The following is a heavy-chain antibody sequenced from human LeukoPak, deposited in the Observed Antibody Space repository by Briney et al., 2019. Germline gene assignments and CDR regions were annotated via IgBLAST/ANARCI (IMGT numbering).Heavy chain of an antibody. CDR2: IYYSGRT. CDR1: GASISSSSYN. V-gene: IGHV4-39*01. Sequence: SSETLSLTCIVSGASISSSSYNWGWIRQPPGKGLEWIGSIYYSGRTFYNPSLKSRVTISEDTSKNQFSLKLSSVTAADTAVYYCARTTDYDILTGYYDSRFYFDYWGQGTLVTVSS. D-gene: IGHD3-9*01. CDR3: ARTTDYDILTGYYDSRFYFDY. J-gene: IGHJ4*02.